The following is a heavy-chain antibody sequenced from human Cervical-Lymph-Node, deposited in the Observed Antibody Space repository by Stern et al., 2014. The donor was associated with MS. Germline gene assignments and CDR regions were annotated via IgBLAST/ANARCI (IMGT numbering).Heavy chain of an antibody. Sequence: QVQLVQSGAEVKKPGASVKVSCKASGYIFSSDDINWVRQASGPGLEWMAWINPDSGDTGYAQKFQGRVTLTRDTSINTAYMEMTSLTSDDTAIYYCTKAWESWGQGTLITVSS. CDR1: GYIFSSDD. CDR3: TKAWES. D-gene: IGHD1-26*01. CDR2: INPDSGDT. J-gene: IGHJ5*02. V-gene: IGHV1-8*01.